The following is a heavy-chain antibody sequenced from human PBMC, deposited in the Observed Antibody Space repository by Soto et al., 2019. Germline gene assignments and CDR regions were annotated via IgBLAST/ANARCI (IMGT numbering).Heavy chain of an antibody. D-gene: IGHD2-15*01. CDR1: ELDLYSYW. J-gene: IGHJ4*02. Sequence: PGWALRLSCGASELDLYSYWMHWVRQDQGKGLVWVSRINSDRSSRGYAQSVRGRFTISRDNAKNTVYLQMNSLRVEDTAVYYCASQGYCSGGTCGGYWGQGILVTVSS. CDR2: INSDRSSR. CDR3: ASQGYCSGGTCGGY. V-gene: IGHV3-74*01.